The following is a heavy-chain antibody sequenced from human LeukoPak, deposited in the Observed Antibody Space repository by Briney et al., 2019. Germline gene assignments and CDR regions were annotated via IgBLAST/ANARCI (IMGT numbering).Heavy chain of an antibody. D-gene: IGHD4-11*01. J-gene: IGHJ3*02. CDR1: GFSFSSYS. CDR2: ISSSSSTI. Sequence: PGGSLRLSCAASGFSFSSYSMNWARQSPGKGLEWDSYISSSSSTISYADSVKGRFTISRDNAKNSLFLQMNSLRAEDTAVYYCARDLVTMRAFDIWGQGTMVTVSS. CDR3: ARDLVTMRAFDI. V-gene: IGHV3-48*01.